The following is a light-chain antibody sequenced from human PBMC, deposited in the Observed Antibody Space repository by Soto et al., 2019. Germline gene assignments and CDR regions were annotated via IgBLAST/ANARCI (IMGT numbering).Light chain of an antibody. CDR1: ALPKQY. J-gene: IGLJ2*01. CDR3: QSADTSGTVV. Sequence: SYELTQPPSVSVSPGQTARITCSGDALPKQYAYWYQQKPGQAPVVVIYKDSERPSGIHERFSGSSSGTTVTLTISGVQAEDEADYYCQSADTSGTVVFGGGTKLTVL. CDR2: KDS. V-gene: IGLV3-25*03.